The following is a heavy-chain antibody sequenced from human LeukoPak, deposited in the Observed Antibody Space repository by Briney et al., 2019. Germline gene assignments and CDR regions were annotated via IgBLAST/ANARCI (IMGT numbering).Heavy chain of an antibody. CDR1: GGSFSGYY. V-gene: IGHV4-34*01. D-gene: IGHD3-3*01. CDR3: ARGRVDTIFGVVIIEGPSYYYYMDV. CDR2: INHSGST. J-gene: IGHJ6*03. Sequence: PSETLSLTCAVYGGSFSGYYWSWIRQPPGKGLEWIGEINHSGSTNYNPSLKSRVNISVDTSKNQFSLKLSSVTAANTAVYYCARGRVDTIFGVVIIEGPSYYYYMDVWGKGTTVTVSS.